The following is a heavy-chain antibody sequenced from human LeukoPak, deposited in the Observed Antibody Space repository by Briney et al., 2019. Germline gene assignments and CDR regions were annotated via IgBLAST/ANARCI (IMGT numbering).Heavy chain of an antibody. CDR1: GGSFSGYY. CDR2: INHSGST. V-gene: IGHV4-34*01. Sequence: SETLSLTCAVYGGSFSGYYWSWIRQPPGKVLEWIGEINHSGSTNYNPSLKSRVTISVDTSKNQFSLKLSSVTAADTAVYYCASAPLRYFARAYYMDVWGKGTTVTISS. J-gene: IGHJ6*03. D-gene: IGHD3-9*01. CDR3: ASAPLRYFARAYYMDV.